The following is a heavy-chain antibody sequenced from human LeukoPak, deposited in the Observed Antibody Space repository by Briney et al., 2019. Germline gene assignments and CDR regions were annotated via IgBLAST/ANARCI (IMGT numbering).Heavy chain of an antibody. CDR3: ARDSSSWHGSGVFDY. CDR1: GFTFSSYS. Sequence: GGSLRLSCAASGFTFSSYSMNWVRQAPGKGLEWVSSISSSSSYIYYADSVKGRFTISRDNAKNSLYLQMNSLRAEDTAVYYCARDSSSWHGSGVFDYWGQGTLVTVSS. CDR2: ISSSSSYI. D-gene: IGHD6-13*01. J-gene: IGHJ4*02. V-gene: IGHV3-21*01.